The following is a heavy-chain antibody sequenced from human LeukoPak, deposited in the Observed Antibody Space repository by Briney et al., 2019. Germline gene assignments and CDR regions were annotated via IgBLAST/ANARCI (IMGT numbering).Heavy chain of an antibody. Sequence: GGSLRLSCAASGFTFSDYYMSWIRQAPGKGLEWVSYISSSGSTIYYADSVKGRFTISRDNAKNSLYLQMNSLRAEDTAVYYCARGGETAMVTEYYYYYMDVWGKGTTVTVSS. J-gene: IGHJ6*03. V-gene: IGHV3-11*04. CDR1: GFTFSDYY. CDR2: ISSSGSTI. CDR3: ARGGETAMVTEYYYYYMDV. D-gene: IGHD5-18*01.